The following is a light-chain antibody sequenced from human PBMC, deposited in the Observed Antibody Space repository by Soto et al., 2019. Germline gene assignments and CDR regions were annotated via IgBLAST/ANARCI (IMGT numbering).Light chain of an antibody. V-gene: IGLV1-51*02. CDR3: GTWDSSLSAGL. Sequence: QAVVTQPPSVSVAPGQKVTISCSGSSSNIGNNYVSWYQQLPGTAPKLLIYENSKRPSGIPDRFSGSKSGTSATLGITGLQTGDEADYYCGTWDSSLSAGLFGGGTKVTVL. J-gene: IGLJ3*02. CDR2: ENS. CDR1: SSNIGNNY.